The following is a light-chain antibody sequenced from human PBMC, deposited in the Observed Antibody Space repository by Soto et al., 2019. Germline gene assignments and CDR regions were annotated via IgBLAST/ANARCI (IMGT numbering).Light chain of an antibody. V-gene: IGKV1-8*01. Sequence: AIRMTQSPSSFSASTGDRVTITCRASQGISSYLAWYQQKPGKAPKLLIYAASTLQSGVPSRFSGSGSGTDFTLTISCLQSEDFATYYFQQYYSYSCTFGQGTKLEIK. CDR3: QQYYSYSCT. CDR1: QGISSY. CDR2: AAS. J-gene: IGKJ2*02.